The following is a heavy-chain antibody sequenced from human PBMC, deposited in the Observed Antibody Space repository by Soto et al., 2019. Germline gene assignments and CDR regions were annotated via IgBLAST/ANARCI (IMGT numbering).Heavy chain of an antibody. V-gene: IGHV1-69*08. J-gene: IGHJ5*02. CDR3: ARDKGDYSGYYIWFDP. D-gene: IGHD3-3*01. CDR2: ISPILGTT. Sequence: SVKVSCKVSGGTFTSYIISWVRQAPGQGLEWMGRISPILGTTQYAQKFQGRVTITADKPTSTAYMELSSLRSEDTAVYYCARDKGDYSGYYIWFDPWGQGTLVTVSS. CDR1: GGTFTSYI.